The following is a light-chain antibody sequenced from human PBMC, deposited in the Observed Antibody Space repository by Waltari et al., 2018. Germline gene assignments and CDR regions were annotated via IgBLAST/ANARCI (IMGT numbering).Light chain of an antibody. Sequence: QSVLTQPPSASGTPGQRVSIPCSGSHANLGSNYLSLYQQFPGMAPKLLIYRNNQRPSGVPDRFSGSKFGTSASLAISGLRSEDEAVYYCASWDDSHYVFGTGTKVTVL. CDR3: ASWDDSHYV. CDR1: HANLGSNY. J-gene: IGLJ1*01. V-gene: IGLV1-47*01. CDR2: RNN.